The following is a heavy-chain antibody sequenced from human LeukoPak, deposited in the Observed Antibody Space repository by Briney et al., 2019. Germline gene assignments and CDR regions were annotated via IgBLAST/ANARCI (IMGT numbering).Heavy chain of an antibody. CDR2: ISGSGGST. V-gene: IGHV3-23*01. J-gene: IGHJ4*02. Sequence: GGSLRLSCAASGFTFSSYAMSWVRQAPGKGLEWVSAISGSGGSTYYADSVKGRFTISRDNSKNTLYLQMNSLRAEDTAVYYCAKDDVAAAAGAPPDYFDYWGQGTLVTVSS. D-gene: IGHD6-25*01. CDR3: AKDDVAAAAGAPPDYFDY. CDR1: GFTFSSYA.